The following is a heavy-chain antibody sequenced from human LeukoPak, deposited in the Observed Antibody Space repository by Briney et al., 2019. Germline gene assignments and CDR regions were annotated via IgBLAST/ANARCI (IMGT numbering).Heavy chain of an antibody. D-gene: IGHD3-10*01. CDR1: GFTFDDYA. V-gene: IGHV3-9*01. CDR3: AKDRYYYGSGSYPPSYYYYGMDV. Sequence: GRSLRLSCAASGFTFDDYAMRWVRQAPGKGLEWVSGISWNSGSIGYADSVKGRFTVSRDNAENSLYLQMNSLRAEDTALYYCAKDRYYYGSGSYPPSYYYYGMDVWGQGTTVTVSS. CDR2: ISWNSGSI. J-gene: IGHJ6*02.